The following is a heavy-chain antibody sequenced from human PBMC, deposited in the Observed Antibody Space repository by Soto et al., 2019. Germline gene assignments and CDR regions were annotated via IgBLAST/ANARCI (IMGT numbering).Heavy chain of an antibody. Sequence: GGSLRLSCAASGFTFSSYSMNWVRQAPGKGLEWVSSISSSSSYIYYADSVKGRFTISRDNAKNSLYLQMNSLRAEDTAVYYCARDFWGFGELRHYYYYGMDVWGQGTTVTVTS. V-gene: IGHV3-21*01. CDR1: GFTFSSYS. CDR2: ISSSSSYI. J-gene: IGHJ6*01. CDR3: ARDFWGFGELRHYYYYGMDV. D-gene: IGHD3-10*01.